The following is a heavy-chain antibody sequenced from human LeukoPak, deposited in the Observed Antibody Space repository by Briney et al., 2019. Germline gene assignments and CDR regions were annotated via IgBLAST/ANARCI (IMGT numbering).Heavy chain of an antibody. D-gene: IGHD6-19*01. CDR1: GFTFGDYA. CDR3: ARLYSSGRYANAFDI. CDR2: IRSIGDR. Sequence: GGSLRPSCAASGFTFGDYAMHWVRQATGKGLEWVSAIRSIGDRFYSGSVKGRFTISRENAKNTLYLEMNSLRVGDTAVYYCARLYSSGRYANAFDIWGQGTVVTVSS. V-gene: IGHV3-13*01. J-gene: IGHJ3*02.